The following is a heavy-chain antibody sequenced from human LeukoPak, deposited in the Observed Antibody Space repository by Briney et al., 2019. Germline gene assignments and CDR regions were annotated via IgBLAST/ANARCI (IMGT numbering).Heavy chain of an antibody. D-gene: IGHD3-16*01. CDR2: INEDGSEK. V-gene: IGHV3-7*01. CDR1: GFTFSTYT. J-gene: IGHJ4*02. CDR3: AREEAGGPDY. Sequence: GGSLRLSCAASGFTFSTYTMNWVRQAPGKGLEWVANINEDGSEKHYVDFVKGRFTVSRDNAKNSLYLQMNSLRVEDTAVYYCAREEAGGPDYWGQGTLVTVSS.